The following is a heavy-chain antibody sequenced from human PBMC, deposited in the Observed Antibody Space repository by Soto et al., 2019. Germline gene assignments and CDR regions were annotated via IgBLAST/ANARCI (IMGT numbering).Heavy chain of an antibody. CDR3: ARGGKYGTNGVCSFSGMDV. V-gene: IGHV1-18*01. Sequence: QVQLVQSGAEVKKPGASVKVSCKASGYTFISYGISWVRQAPGQGLEWMGWISAYNGNTNYAQKFQGRVTMTTDTSTSTAYRELRSLRSDDTAVYYWARGGKYGTNGVCSFSGMDVWGQGTTVTVSS. CDR2: ISAYNGNT. D-gene: IGHD2-8*01. J-gene: IGHJ6*02. CDR1: GYTFISYG.